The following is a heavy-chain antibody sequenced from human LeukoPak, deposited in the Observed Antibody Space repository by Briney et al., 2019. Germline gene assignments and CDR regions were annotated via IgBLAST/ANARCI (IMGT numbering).Heavy chain of an antibody. CDR1: GYTFTGCY. CDR3: ARDQVADTSAHNFDY. D-gene: IGHD2-15*01. Sequence: ASVKVSCKASGYTFTGCYLHCVRQAPGQGLEWMGWINPHSGVTTFPQKFQGRVTMTMDTSISATYMELNRLRSDDTAVYYCARDQVADTSAHNFDYWGQGTLVTVSS. CDR2: INPHSGVT. V-gene: IGHV1-2*02. J-gene: IGHJ4*02.